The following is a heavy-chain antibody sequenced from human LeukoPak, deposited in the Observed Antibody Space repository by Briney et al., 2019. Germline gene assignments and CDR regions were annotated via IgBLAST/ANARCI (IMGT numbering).Heavy chain of an antibody. CDR2: VTGSGSAT. D-gene: IGHD4-17*01. V-gene: IGHV3-23*01. Sequence: GGSLRLSCAASGLTFNIYAMSWVRQASGEGLEGVSIVTGSGSATYYADSVKGRFIISRDNSKNTLYLQMNSLRAHDTALYYCAKAMSTVMGGTDYWGQGTLVTVSS. CDR1: GLTFNIYA. CDR3: AKAMSTVMGGTDY. J-gene: IGHJ4*02.